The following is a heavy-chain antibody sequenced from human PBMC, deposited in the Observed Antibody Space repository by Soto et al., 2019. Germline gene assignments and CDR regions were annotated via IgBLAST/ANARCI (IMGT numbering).Heavy chain of an antibody. D-gene: IGHD6-13*01. CDR2: ISSSSSYI. CDR1: GFPFSRYN. V-gene: IGHV3-21*03. Sequence: GGSLRLSFSASGFPFSRYNMNWGPPAPGEGVGGGSSISSSSSYIYYADSVKGRFTISRDNAKNSLYLQMNSLKTEDTAVYYCTTDGLHVVRYASSWSQGSFFDYWGQGTLVTVSS. CDR3: TTDGLHVVRYASSWSQGSFFDY. J-gene: IGHJ4*02.